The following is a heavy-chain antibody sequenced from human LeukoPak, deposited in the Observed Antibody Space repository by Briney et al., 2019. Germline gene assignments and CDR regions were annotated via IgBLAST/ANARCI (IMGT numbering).Heavy chain of an antibody. D-gene: IGHD6-19*01. CDR3: AKARAYSSGWFFYFQH. V-gene: IGHV3-7*03. CDR2: IKQDGSEK. CDR1: GFTFSNAW. Sequence: GGSLRLSCAASGFTFSNAWMSWVRQAPGKGLEWVANIKQDGSEKYYVDSVKGRFTISRDNAKNSLYLQMNSLRAEDTAVYYCAKARAYSSGWFFYFQHWGQGTLVTVSS. J-gene: IGHJ1*01.